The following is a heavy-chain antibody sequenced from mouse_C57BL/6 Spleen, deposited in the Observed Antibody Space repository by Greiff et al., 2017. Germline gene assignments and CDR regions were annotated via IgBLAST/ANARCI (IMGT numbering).Heavy chain of an antibody. D-gene: IGHD1-1*01. V-gene: IGHV1-61*01. CDR2: IYPSDSET. CDR1: GYTFTSYW. J-gene: IGHJ4*01. CDR3: ARSGPVVATDYAMDY. Sequence: QVQLQQPGAELVRPGSSVKLSCKASGYTFTSYWMDWVKQRPGQGLEWIGDIYPSDSETHYNQKFKDKATLTVDKSSSTAYMQLSSLTSEDSAVYYCARSGPVVATDYAMDYWGQGTSVTVSS.